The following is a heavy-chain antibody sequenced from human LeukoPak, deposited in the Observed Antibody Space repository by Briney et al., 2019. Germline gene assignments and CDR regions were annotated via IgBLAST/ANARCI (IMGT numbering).Heavy chain of an antibody. D-gene: IGHD2-15*01. CDR1: GGSISNYY. CDR3: ARGRYCSADICTGGDSFDI. V-gene: IGHV4-4*07. CDR2: KYARGSS. J-gene: IGHJ3*02. Sequence: SETLSLTCSVSGGSISNYYWSWIRQPAGKGLEWIGRKYARGSSNYNPPVQSRVTMSVDTSKNQFSLKLRSVTAADTAVYYCARGRYCSADICTGGDSFDIWGQGTMVSVSP.